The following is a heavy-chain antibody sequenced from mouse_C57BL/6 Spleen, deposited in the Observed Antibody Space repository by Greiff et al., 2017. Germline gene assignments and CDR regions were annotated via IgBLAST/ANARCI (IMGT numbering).Heavy chain of an antibody. J-gene: IGHJ4*01. CDR2: IDPENGDT. V-gene: IGHV14-4*01. CDR3: SLDYYGSSSHAMDY. CDR1: GFNIKDDY. Sequence: EVQLQQSGAELVRPGASVKLSCTASGFNIKDDYMHLVKQRPEQGLEWIGWIDPENGDTAYASKFQGKATITADTSSNTAFLQLSSLPSEDTAVYYCSLDYYGSSSHAMDYWGQGTSVTVSS. D-gene: IGHD1-1*01.